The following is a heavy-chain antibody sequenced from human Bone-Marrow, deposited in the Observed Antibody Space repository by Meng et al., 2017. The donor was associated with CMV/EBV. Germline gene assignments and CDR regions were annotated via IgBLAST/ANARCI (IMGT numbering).Heavy chain of an antibody. J-gene: IGHJ4*02. CDR3: ARSHSIFGVVPFDY. V-gene: IGHV2-70*20. D-gene: IGHD3-3*01. CDR1: GFSLSISGMC. CDR2: IDWDDDK. Sequence: SGPTLVKPTQTLTLTCTFSGFSLSISGMCVSWVRQPPGKALEWLALIDWDDDKYYSTSLKTRLTISKDTSKNQVVLTMTNMDPVDTATYYCARSHSIFGVVPFDYWGQGTLVTVSS.